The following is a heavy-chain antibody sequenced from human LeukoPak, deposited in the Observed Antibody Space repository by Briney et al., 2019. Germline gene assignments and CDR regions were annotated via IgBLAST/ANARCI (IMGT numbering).Heavy chain of an antibody. CDR1: GFTFSSYS. V-gene: IGHV3-21*01. J-gene: IGHJ4*02. CDR3: ARSSIVGATTTGFDY. CDR2: ISSSSSYI. Sequence: PGGSLRLSCAASGFTFSSYSMNWVRQAPGKGLEGVSSISSSSSYIYYADSVKGRFTISRDNAKNSLYLQMNSLRAEDTAVYYCARSSIVGATTTGFDYWGQGTLVTVSS. D-gene: IGHD1-26*01.